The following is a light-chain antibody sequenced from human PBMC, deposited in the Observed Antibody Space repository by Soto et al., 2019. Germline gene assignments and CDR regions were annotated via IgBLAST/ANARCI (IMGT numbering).Light chain of an antibody. CDR1: SSDIGSSNY. CDR2: DVA. Sequence: QSVLTQPASVSGSPGQSITISCTGTSSDIGSSNYVSWYRQYPGKAPKLMIYDVATRPSGVSNRFSGSKSGNTASLTISGLQAEDEADYYCNSFSSISTLGVFGSGTKLTVL. V-gene: IGLV2-14*03. J-gene: IGLJ1*01. CDR3: NSFSSISTLGV.